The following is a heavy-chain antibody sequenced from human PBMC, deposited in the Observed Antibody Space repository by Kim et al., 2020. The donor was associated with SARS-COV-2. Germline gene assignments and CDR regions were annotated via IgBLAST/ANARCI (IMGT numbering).Heavy chain of an antibody. V-gene: IGHV4-34*01. CDR1: GGSFSGYY. Sequence: SETLSLTCAVYGGSFSGYYWSWIRQPPGKGLEWIGEINHSGSTNYYPSLKSRVTISVDTSKNQFSLKLSSVTAADTAVYYCARGRVQYPFGYWGQGTLVTVSS. CDR2: INHSGST. CDR3: ARGRVQYPFGY. J-gene: IGHJ4*02. D-gene: IGHD4-4*01.